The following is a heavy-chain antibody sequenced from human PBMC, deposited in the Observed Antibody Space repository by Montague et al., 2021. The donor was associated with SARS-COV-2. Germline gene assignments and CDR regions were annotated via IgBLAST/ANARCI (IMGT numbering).Heavy chain of an antibody. D-gene: IGHD6-19*01. CDR1: GDSVSINSVA. J-gene: IGHJ4*02. CDR3: VRYSGWFYFDY. V-gene: IGHV6-1*01. Sequence: CAISGDSVSINSVAWSWIRQSPLRGLELLGRTDYRSNWYSDYAPXVRGRRTVNPDASKNEFSLELNYVTPKDTDVYYCVRYSGWFYFDYWGQGTLGTVSS. CDR2: TDYRSNWYS.